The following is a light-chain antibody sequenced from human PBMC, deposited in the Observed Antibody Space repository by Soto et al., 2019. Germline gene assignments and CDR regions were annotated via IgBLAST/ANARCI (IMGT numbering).Light chain of an antibody. V-gene: IGLV2-14*01. CDR1: SSDVGGYNY. CDR3: SSHTSSSTLGV. CDR2: EVS. Sequence: QSVLTQPASVSGSPGQSITISCTGTSSDVGGYNYVSWYQQHPGKAPKLMIYEVSNRPSGVSNRFSGSKSGNTASLTISGLRAEDEADYYCSSHTSSSTLGVFGGGTKLTVL. J-gene: IGLJ2*01.